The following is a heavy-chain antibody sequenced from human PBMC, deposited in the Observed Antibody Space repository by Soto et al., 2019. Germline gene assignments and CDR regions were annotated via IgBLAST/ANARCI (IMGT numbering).Heavy chain of an antibody. CDR2: INHSGST. J-gene: IGHJ6*03. D-gene: IGHD2-2*01. Sequence: AETLSLTCAVYGGSFSGYYWSWIRQPPGKGLEWIGEINHSGSTNYNPSLKSRVTISVDTSKNQFSLKLSSVTAADTAVYYCASGQDCSSTSCYGGGRNMDVWGKGTTVTVSS. CDR3: ASGQDCSSTSCYGGGRNMDV. CDR1: GGSFSGYY. V-gene: IGHV4-34*01.